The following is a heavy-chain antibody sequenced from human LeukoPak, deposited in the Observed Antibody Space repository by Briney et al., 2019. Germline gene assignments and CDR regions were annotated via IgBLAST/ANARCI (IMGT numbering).Heavy chain of an antibody. Sequence: ASVKVSCKASGYTFTSYYMHWVGQAPGQRLEWMGIINPSGGSTSYAQKFQGRVTMTRDTSTSTVYMELSSLRSEDTAVYYCARGLSYCGGDCYIDYWGQGTLVTVSS. V-gene: IGHV1-46*03. CDR2: INPSGGST. CDR1: GYTFTSYY. J-gene: IGHJ4*02. D-gene: IGHD2-21*01. CDR3: ARGLSYCGGDCYIDY.